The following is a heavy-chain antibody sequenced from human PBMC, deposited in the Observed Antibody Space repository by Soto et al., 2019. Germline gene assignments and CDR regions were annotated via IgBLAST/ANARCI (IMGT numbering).Heavy chain of an antibody. CDR3: AKDSNKYSSSLRGRYFDY. D-gene: IGHD4-4*01. Sequence: GSLRLSCAASGFPFSSYVMSWVRQAPGKGLEWVSGISGGGGNTFYADSVKGRFTISRDNSKNTLLLQTNSLGAEDTAVYYCAKDSNKYSSSLRGRYFDYWGQGIGVTVSS. CDR2: ISGGGGNT. CDR1: GFPFSSYV. J-gene: IGHJ4*02. V-gene: IGHV3-23*01.